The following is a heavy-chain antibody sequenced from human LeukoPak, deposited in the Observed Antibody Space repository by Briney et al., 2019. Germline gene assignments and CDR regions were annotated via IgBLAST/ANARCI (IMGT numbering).Heavy chain of an antibody. V-gene: IGHV3-7*01. J-gene: IGHJ6*03. Sequence: GGSLRLSCAASGFTFSSYWMSWVRQAPGKGLEWVANIKQDGSEKYYVDSVKGRFTISRDNAKNSLYLQMNRLRAEDTAVYYCARDWYSSSSGVNYMDVWGKGTTVTVSS. CDR2: IKQDGSEK. CDR3: ARDWYSSSSGVNYMDV. D-gene: IGHD6-6*01. CDR1: GFTFSSYW.